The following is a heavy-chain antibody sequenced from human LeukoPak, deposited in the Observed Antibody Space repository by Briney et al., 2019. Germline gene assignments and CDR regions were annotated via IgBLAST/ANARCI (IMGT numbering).Heavy chain of an antibody. CDR1: GFTFSSYG. CDR3: ANEGAGTTYAFDI. Sequence: GRSLRLSCAASGFTFSSYGMHWVRQAPGKGLEWVAVIWYDGSNKYYADSVKGRFTISRDNSKNTLYLQMNSPRAEDAAVYYCANEGAGTTYAFDIWGQGTMVTVSS. D-gene: IGHD1-7*01. CDR2: IWYDGSNK. V-gene: IGHV3-33*06. J-gene: IGHJ3*02.